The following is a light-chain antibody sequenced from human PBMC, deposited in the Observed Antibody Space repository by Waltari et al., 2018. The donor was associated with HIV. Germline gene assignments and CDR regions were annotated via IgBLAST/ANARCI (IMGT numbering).Light chain of an antibody. CDR3: CSYAGTRPFLL. Sequence: QSAMTHPASVSGSHGQSVTISLTGTHSNAGSNTLVSWSQQHPGIAPQLLVYEVTQRPAGVSGRFSGSKSGNTASLTIAGLQAEDEANYYCCSYAGTRPFLLFGGGTKLTVL. CDR2: EVT. V-gene: IGLV2-23*02. J-gene: IGLJ2*01. CDR1: HSNAGSNTL.